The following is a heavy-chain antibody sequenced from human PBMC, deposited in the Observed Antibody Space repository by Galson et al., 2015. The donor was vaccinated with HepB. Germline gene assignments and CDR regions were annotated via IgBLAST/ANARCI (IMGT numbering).Heavy chain of an antibody. J-gene: IGHJ4*02. CDR1: GFTFSSYP. CDR2: ISGSGGST. D-gene: IGHD3-22*01. Sequence: SLRLSCAASGFTFSSYPMSWVRQAPGKGLEWVSGISGSGGSTYYADSVKGRFTISRDNSKNTLYLQMNSLRAEDTASYYCATRNYDSSGYYYGSYYFDYWGQGTLVTVSS. V-gene: IGHV3-23*01. CDR3: ATRNYDSSGYYYGSYYFDY.